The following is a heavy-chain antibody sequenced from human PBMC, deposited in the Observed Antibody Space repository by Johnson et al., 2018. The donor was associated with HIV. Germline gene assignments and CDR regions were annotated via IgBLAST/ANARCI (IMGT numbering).Heavy chain of an antibody. V-gene: IGHV3-30*04. CDR1: GFTFSSYA. CDR2: ISYDGSNK. Sequence: QVQVVESGGGVVQPGRSLRLSCAASGFTFSSYAMNWVRQAPGKGLEWVAVISYDGSNKYYADSVKGGFTISRDNSKNTLSLQMNSLKAEDTAVYYWARDQKVQPSGYLDAFDIWGQGTMVTVSS. J-gene: IGHJ3*02. D-gene: IGHD5-12*01. CDR3: ARDQKVQPSGYLDAFDI.